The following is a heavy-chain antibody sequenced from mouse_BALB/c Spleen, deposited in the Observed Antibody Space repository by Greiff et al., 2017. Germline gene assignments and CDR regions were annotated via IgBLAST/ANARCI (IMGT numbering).Heavy chain of an antibody. V-gene: IGHV5-12-1*01. J-gene: IGHJ2*01. CDR2: ISSGGGST. Sequence: EVKVVESGGGLVKPGGSLKLSCAASGFAFSSYDMSWVRQTPEKRLEWVAYISSGGGSTYYPDTVKGRFTISRDNAKNTLYLQMSSLKSEDTAMYYCARHRDYGSSYDYWGQGTTLTVSS. D-gene: IGHD1-1*01. CDR3: ARHRDYGSSYDY. CDR1: GFAFSSYD.